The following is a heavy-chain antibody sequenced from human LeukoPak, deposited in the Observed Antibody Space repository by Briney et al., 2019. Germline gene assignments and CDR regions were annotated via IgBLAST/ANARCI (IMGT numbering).Heavy chain of an antibody. Sequence: GGSLRLSCAASGFTFSSYGMHWVRKAPGKGLEWLAVISYDGSNKYYADSVKGRFTISRDNSKNTLYLQMNSLRPEDTAVYYCARGGKIPLAGTRSPQYFQHWGQGTLVTVSS. CDR3: ARGGKIPLAGTRSPQYFQH. CDR2: ISYDGSNK. V-gene: IGHV3-30*03. J-gene: IGHJ1*01. D-gene: IGHD6-19*01. CDR1: GFTFSSYG.